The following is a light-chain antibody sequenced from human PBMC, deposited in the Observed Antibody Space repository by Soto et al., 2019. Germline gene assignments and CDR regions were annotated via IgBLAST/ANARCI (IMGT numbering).Light chain of an antibody. Sequence: EIVLTQSPATLSLSPGERATLSCRASQSVTSNLAWYQQKPGQAPRLLIYDASNRATGIPAKFSGSGFGTDFTLTISNLEPEDYAVSYYQPRSNWPPSNTFGGGTKVEIK. CDR3: QPRSNWPPSNT. V-gene: IGKV3-11*01. CDR2: DAS. J-gene: IGKJ4*01. CDR1: QSVTSN.